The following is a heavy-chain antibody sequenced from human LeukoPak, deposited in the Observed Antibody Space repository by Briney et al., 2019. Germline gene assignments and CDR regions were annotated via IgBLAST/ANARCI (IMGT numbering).Heavy chain of an antibody. CDR3: ARGQAAAGGGFDP. CDR1: GGSFSGYY. J-gene: IGHJ5*02. CDR2: INHSGST. V-gene: IGHV4-34*01. Sequence: PSETLSLTCAVYGGSFSGYYWSWIRQPPGKGLEWIGEINHSGSTNYNPSLKSRVTISVDTSKNQFSLKLSSVTAADTAVYYCARGQAAAGGGFDPWGQGTLVTVSS. D-gene: IGHD6-13*01.